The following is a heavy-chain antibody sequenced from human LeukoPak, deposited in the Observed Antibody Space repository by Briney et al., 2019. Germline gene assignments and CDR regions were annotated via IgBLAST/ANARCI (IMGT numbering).Heavy chain of an antibody. J-gene: IGHJ3*02. D-gene: IGHD4-11*01. CDR3: ARLSHYAFDT. V-gene: IGHV3-11*01. CDR2: ITDSGNEI. CDR1: GFIFSDDY. Sequence: GGSLRLSCAPSGFIFSDDYMSCVRQAPGKGPEWVSYITDSGNEIYYADSVKGRFTISRDNAKNSLFLQMNSLRAEDTAVYYCARLSHYAFDTWGQGAVVTVPS.